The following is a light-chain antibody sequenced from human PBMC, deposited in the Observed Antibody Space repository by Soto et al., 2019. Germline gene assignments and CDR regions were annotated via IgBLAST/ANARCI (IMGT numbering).Light chain of an antibody. CDR2: EVS. CDR3: SSYTNSDTWV. V-gene: IGLV2-8*01. Sequence: QSALTQPPSASGSPGQSVTISCTGTSSDVGGYNYVSWYQQHPGKAPKLMIYEVSKRPSGVSSRFSGSKSGNTASLTISGLQAEDEADYYCSSYTNSDTWVFGGGTKLTVL. J-gene: IGLJ3*02. CDR1: SSDVGGYNY.